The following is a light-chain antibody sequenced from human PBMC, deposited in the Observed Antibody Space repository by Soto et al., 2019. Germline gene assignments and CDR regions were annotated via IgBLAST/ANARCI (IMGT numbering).Light chain of an antibody. J-gene: IGKJ1*01. Sequence: DIRMTQSPSTLSASVGDRVTITCRASQSISSWLAWYQQKPGKAPKLLIYDASSLESGVPSRFSGSGSGTEFTLTISSLQPDDFATYSCQQYNSYSQTFGQGTKVDI. CDR3: QQYNSYSQT. CDR2: DAS. V-gene: IGKV1-5*01. CDR1: QSISSW.